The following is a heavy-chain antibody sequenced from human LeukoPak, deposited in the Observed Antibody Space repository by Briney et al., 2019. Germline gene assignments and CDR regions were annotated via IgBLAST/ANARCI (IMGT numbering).Heavy chain of an antibody. J-gene: IGHJ4*02. Sequence: SETLSLTCTVSGYSISSGYYWGWIRQPPGKGLEWIGSIYHSGSTYYDPSLKSRVTISVDTSENQFSLKLSSVTAADTAVYYCARGRSGYDYLDYWGQGTLVTVSS. CDR2: IYHSGST. CDR1: GYSISSGYY. D-gene: IGHD5-12*01. V-gene: IGHV4-38-2*02. CDR3: ARGRSGYDYLDY.